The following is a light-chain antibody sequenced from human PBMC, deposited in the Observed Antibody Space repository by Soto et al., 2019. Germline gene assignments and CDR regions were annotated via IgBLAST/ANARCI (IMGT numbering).Light chain of an antibody. CDR1: QSVSSY. J-gene: IGKJ4*01. CDR3: QQYNNWPLT. CDR2: GAS. V-gene: IGKV3-15*01. Sequence: EIVMTQSPATLSVSPGDRATLSCRASQSVSSYLAWYQHKPGQAPRLLIYGASTRATGVPARFSGSGSGTQFTLTISSLQSEDSALYYCQQYNNWPLTFGGGTKVEIK.